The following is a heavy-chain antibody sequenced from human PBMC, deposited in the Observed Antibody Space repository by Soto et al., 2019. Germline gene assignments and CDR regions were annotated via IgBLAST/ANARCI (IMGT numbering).Heavy chain of an antibody. CDR1: GYTFTGYY. V-gene: IGHV1-2*04. D-gene: IGHD6-19*01. CDR3: ASSLGDRSGWLFDY. Sequence: VASVKVSCKASGYTFTGYYMHWVRQAPGQGLEWMGWINPNSGGTNYAQKFQGWVTMTRDTSISTAYMELSRLRSDDTAVYYCASSLGDRSGWLFDYWGQGTLVTVSS. CDR2: INPNSGGT. J-gene: IGHJ4*02.